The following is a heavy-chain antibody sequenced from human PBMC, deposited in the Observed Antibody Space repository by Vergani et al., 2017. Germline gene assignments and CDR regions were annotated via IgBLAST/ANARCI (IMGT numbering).Heavy chain of an antibody. D-gene: IGHD3-3*01. CDR3: ARVYYDFWSAPRGYYYYMDV. Sequence: QVQLQESGPGLVKPSETLSLTCTVSGGSISSYYWSWIRQPPGKGLEWIGYIYYSGSTNYNPSLKSRVTISVDTSKNQFSLKLSYVTAADTAVYYCARVYYDFWSAPRGYYYYMDVWGKGTTVTVSS. J-gene: IGHJ6*03. CDR1: GGSISSYY. V-gene: IGHV4-59*01. CDR2: IYYSGST.